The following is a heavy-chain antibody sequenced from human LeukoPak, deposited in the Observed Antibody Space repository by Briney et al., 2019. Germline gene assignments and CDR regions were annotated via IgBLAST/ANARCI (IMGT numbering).Heavy chain of an antibody. CDR3: AKGQDWFDP. V-gene: IGHV3-30*18. J-gene: IGHJ5*02. CDR2: ISYDGSNK. Sequence: GGSLRLSCAASGFTFGTYARGGVGGAPGKGQKWVAVISYDGSNKYYADSVKGRFTISRDNSKNTLYLQMNSLRAEDTAVYYCAKGQDWFDPWGQGTLVTVSS. CDR1: GFTFGTYA.